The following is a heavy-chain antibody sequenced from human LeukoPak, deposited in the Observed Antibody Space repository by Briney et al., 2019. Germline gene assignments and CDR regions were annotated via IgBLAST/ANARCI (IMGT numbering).Heavy chain of an antibody. CDR3: AKDEVYYYDSSGYYSQ. CDR2: TNEDGSIT. V-gene: IGHV3-74*01. CDR1: GFTFRTYW. Sequence: GGSLRLSCAASGFTFRTYWMHWGRQAPGKGLVWVSRTNEDGSITNYADSVKGRFTISRDNAKNSLYLQMNSLRAEDTALYYCAKDEVYYYDSSGYYSQWGQGTLVTVSS. D-gene: IGHD3-22*01. J-gene: IGHJ4*02.